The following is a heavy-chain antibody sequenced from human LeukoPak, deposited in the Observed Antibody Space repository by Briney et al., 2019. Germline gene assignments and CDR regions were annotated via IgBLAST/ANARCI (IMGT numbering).Heavy chain of an antibody. CDR1: GGSTSSYY. CDR3: ARGSKGSSWPGGYFDL. D-gene: IGHD6-13*01. CDR2: IYSSGST. V-gene: IGHV4-59*01. J-gene: IGHJ2*01. Sequence: PSETLSLTCTVSGGSTSSYYWSWVRQPPGEGLECIGYIYSSGSTNYNPSLKSRVTISVDASNNQFSLKLTSVTAADTAVYYCARGSKGSSWPGGYFDLWGRGTLVTVSS.